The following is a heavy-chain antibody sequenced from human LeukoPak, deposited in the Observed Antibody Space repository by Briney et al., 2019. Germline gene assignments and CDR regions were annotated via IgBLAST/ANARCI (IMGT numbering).Heavy chain of an antibody. J-gene: IGHJ5*01. V-gene: IGHV5-51*01. Sequence: GESLKISCKSSGYTFTSYWTAWVRQMPGKGLEWMGLIYPGDSDTRYSPSFQGQVTISADNSITTAYLQWSSLKASDTAIYYCARIGHDLYQTFDSWGHGTLITVSS. CDR3: ARIGHDLYQTFDS. CDR2: IYPGDSDT. D-gene: IGHD2-2*01. CDR1: GYTFTSYW.